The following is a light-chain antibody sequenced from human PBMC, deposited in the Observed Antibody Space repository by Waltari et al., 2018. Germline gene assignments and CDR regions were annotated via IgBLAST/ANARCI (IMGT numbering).Light chain of an antibody. CDR3: QQHGTLPAT. CDR1: QRVGSSS. V-gene: IGKV3-20*01. Sequence: DIVLTQSPGTASLSPGERVTLSCTASQRVGSSSLTWYQQKPGQAPRLVIYRESRRATGIPDRFSGSGSGTDVSLTSSRLEPEDFAVYDCQQHGTLPATFGQGPKVEIK. CDR2: RES. J-gene: IGKJ1*01.